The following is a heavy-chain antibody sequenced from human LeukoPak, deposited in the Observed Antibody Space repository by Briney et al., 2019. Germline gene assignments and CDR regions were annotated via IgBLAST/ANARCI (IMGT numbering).Heavy chain of an antibody. V-gene: IGHV1-69*06. Sequence: SVKVSCKASGGTFSSYAISWVRQAPGQGLEWMGGIIPIFGTANYAQKFQGRVTITADKSTSTAYMELSSLRSEDTAVYYCAKPTYYYDSSGYFDYWGQGTLVTVSS. CDR3: AKPTYYYDSSGYFDY. J-gene: IGHJ4*02. CDR2: IIPIFGTA. CDR1: GGTFSSYA. D-gene: IGHD3-22*01.